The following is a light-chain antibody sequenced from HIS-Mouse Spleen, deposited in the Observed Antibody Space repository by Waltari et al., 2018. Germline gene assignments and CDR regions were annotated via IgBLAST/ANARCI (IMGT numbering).Light chain of an antibody. J-gene: IGKJ1*01. CDR1: QSISSW. CDR2: KAS. Sequence: DIQMTQSRSTLSASVGDRVTITCRACQSISSWLACYQQKPGKAPKLLIYKASSLESGVPSRFSGSGSGTEFTLTISSLQPDDFATYYCQQYNSYWTFGQGTKVEIK. V-gene: IGKV1-5*03. CDR3: QQYNSYWT.